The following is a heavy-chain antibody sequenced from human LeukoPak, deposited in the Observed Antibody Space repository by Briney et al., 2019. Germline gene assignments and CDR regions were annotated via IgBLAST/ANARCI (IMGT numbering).Heavy chain of an antibody. Sequence: GGSLRLSCAASGFTFSRYGMHWVRHAPGKGLECVAFIRYDGSNKYYADSVKGRFTISRDNSKNTLYLQMNSLRAEDTAVYYCAKEDSSSWSPNTDAFDIWGQGTMVTVSS. CDR1: GFTFSRYG. D-gene: IGHD6-13*01. CDR3: AKEDSSSWSPNTDAFDI. CDR2: IRYDGSNK. V-gene: IGHV3-30*02. J-gene: IGHJ3*02.